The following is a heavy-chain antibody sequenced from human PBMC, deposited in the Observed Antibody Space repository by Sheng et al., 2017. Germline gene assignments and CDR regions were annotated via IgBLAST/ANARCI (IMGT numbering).Heavy chain of an antibody. Sequence: QVQLVQSGAEVKKPGSSVVVSCKASGGTFSSFKISWVRQAPGQGLEWMAGFIPILGTANFAQNFQGRVSIRTDESTXTSYMELRSLTPDDTAVYYCARAGGDFTWFDPWGQGTLVTVSS. CDR1: GGTFSSFK. CDR2: FIPILGTA. D-gene: IGHD4-17*01. V-gene: IGHV1-69*16. J-gene: IGHJ5*02. CDR3: ARAGGDFTWFDP.